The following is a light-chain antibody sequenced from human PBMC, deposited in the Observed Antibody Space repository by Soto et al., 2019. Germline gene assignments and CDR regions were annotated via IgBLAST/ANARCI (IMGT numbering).Light chain of an antibody. Sequence: DIQMTQSPSSLSASVGDRVTITCQASQDISNYLNWYQQKPGKAPKLLIYDASTLETGVRSRFSGSGSGTDFTITIRSLPEYIASYYGQQYNMLPPFGPGTKVDIK. CDR1: QDISNY. CDR2: DAS. V-gene: IGKV1-33*01. J-gene: IGKJ3*01. CDR3: QQYNMLPP.